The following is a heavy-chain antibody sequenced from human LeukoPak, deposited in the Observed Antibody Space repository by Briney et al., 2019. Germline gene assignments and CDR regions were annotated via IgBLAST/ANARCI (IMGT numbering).Heavy chain of an antibody. V-gene: IGHV1-2*02. CDR3: ARGYCDTNDCPPGAY. CDR2: INPNSGGT. CDR1: GYSFIGYY. J-gene: IGHJ4*02. D-gene: IGHD3-9*01. Sequence: ASVKVSCKASGYSFIGYYMHWVRQAPGQGLEWMGWINPNSGGTNYAQKFQGRVTLTRDTSISTVYMELTGLTSDDTAVYYCARGYCDTNDCPPGAYWGQGALVTVSS.